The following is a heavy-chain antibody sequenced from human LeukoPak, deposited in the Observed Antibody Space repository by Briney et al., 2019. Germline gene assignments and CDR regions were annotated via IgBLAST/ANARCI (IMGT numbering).Heavy chain of an antibody. CDR3: AHPTEYSSSWYGNWFDP. V-gene: IGHV3-23*01. D-gene: IGHD6-13*01. CDR1: GFTFSSYA. Sequence: GRSLRLSCAASGFTFSSYAMSWVRQAPGKGLEWVSAISDSGGSTYYADSLKGRFTISRDNSTNTLYLQMNSLRAEDTAVYYCAHPTEYSSSWYGNWFDPWGQGTLVTVSS. CDR2: ISDSGGST. J-gene: IGHJ5*02.